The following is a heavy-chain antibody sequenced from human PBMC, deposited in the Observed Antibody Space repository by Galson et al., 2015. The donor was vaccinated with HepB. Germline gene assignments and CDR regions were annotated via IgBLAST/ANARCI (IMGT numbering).Heavy chain of an antibody. CDR2: ISGSGGST. D-gene: IGHD3-10*01. CDR3: AKGTDGSGSYWEGYYFDY. J-gene: IGHJ4*02. V-gene: IGHV3-23*01. Sequence: SLRLSCAASGFTFSSYAMSWVRQAPGKGLEWVSAISGSGGSTYYADSVKGRFTISRDNSKNTLYLQMNSLRAEDTAVYYCAKGTDGSGSYWEGYYFDYWGQGTLVTVSS. CDR1: GFTFSSYA.